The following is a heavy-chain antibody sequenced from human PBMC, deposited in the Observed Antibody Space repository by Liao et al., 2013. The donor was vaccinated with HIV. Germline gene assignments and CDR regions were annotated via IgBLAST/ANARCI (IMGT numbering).Heavy chain of an antibody. CDR2: IYYSGST. V-gene: IGHV4-59*01. CDR1: GGSISSYY. D-gene: IGHD2-15*01. J-gene: IGHJ2*01. CDR3: ARTRGYCSGGSCYSEWYFDL. Sequence: QVQLQESGPGLVKPSETLSLTCTVSGGSISSYYWSWIRQPPGKGLEWIGYIYYSGSTNYNPSLKSRVTISVDTSKNQFSLKLSSVTAADTAVYYCARTRGYCSGGSCYSEWYFDLWGPWHPGHCLL.